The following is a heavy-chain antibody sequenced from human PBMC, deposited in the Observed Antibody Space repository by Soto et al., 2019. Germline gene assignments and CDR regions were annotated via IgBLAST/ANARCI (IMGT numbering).Heavy chain of an antibody. J-gene: IGHJ4*02. Sequence: GESLKISCKGSGYSFAGYWITWVRQKPGKGLEWMGRIDPSDSQTYYSPSFRGHVTISVTKSITTVFLQWSSLRASDTAMYYCARTETTVITLDYWGPGTLVTVSS. D-gene: IGHD4-17*01. CDR2: IDPSDSQT. CDR1: GYSFAGYW. CDR3: ARTETTVITLDY. V-gene: IGHV5-10-1*01.